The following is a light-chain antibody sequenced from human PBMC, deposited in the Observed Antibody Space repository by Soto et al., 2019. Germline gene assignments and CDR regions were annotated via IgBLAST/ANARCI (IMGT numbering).Light chain of an antibody. CDR1: QGISSD. J-gene: IGKJ1*01. CDR2: AAS. Sequence: DIQLTQSPSFLSASVGDRVTITCRASQGISSDLAWYQQKPGKDPKLLIFAASTLQSGVPSRFSGSGSGTEFTLTISSLQPEDFATYCCQQFHTYPRTFGQGTKVEIK. CDR3: QQFHTYPRT. V-gene: IGKV1-9*01.